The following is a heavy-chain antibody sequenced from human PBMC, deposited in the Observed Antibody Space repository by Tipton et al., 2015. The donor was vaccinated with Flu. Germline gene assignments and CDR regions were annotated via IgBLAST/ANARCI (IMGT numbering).Heavy chain of an antibody. V-gene: IGHV4-59*01. D-gene: IGHD6-19*01. CDR2: IYYSGST. J-gene: IGHJ5*02. CDR1: GGSISSYY. CDR3: AREGSGWYRNWFDP. Sequence: TLSLTCTVSGGSISSYYWSWIRQPPGKGLEWIGYIYYSGSTNYNPSLKSRVTISVDTSKNQFSLKLSSVTAVDTAVYYCAREGSGWYRNWFDPWGQGTLVTVSS.